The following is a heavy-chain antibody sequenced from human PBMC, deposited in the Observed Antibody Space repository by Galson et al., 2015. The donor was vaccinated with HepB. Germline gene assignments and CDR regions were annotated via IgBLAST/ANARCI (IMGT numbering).Heavy chain of an antibody. D-gene: IGHD3-10*02. CDR2: INHSGST. CDR1: GGSFSDYY. V-gene: IGHV4-34*01. J-gene: IGHJ3*02. CDR3: AMFGVFYI. Sequence: SETLSLTCGVYGGSFSDYYWSWIRQPPGKGLEWIGEINHSGSTNYNPSLKSRVTISVDTSKNQFSLKLRSVTAADTAVYYCAMFGVFYIWGQGTVVTVSS.